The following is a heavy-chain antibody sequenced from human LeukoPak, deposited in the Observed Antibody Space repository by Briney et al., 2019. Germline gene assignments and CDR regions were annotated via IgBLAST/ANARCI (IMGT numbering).Heavy chain of an antibody. CDR3: ARAQTYGDSRLLLDY. CDR1: GFTFDDYA. D-gene: IGHD2-21*02. V-gene: IGHV3-9*01. J-gene: IGHJ4*02. Sequence: GGSLRLSCAASGFTFDDYAMHWVRQAPGKGLEWVSGISWNSGSIGYADSVKGRFTISRDNAKNSQYLQMNSLRVEDTALYYCARAQTYGDSRLLLDYWGQGTLVTVSS. CDR2: ISWNSGSI.